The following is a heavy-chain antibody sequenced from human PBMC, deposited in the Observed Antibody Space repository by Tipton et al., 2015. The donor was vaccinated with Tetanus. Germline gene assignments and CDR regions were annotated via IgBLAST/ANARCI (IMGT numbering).Heavy chain of an antibody. J-gene: IGHJ4*02. CDR1: GYTFTSYG. CDR3: ARGNRGSSWYF. D-gene: IGHD6-13*01. CDR2: LNPKSGSA. V-gene: IGHV1-8*01. Sequence: QVQLVQSGPEVKKPGASVKVSCKASGYTFTSYGLNWVRKAAGRGFEWMGWLNPKSGSAAYAQRFQGRVTMTTNTSITTAYMEVSSLTYEDTAVYYCARGNRGSSWYFWGQGTLVTVSS.